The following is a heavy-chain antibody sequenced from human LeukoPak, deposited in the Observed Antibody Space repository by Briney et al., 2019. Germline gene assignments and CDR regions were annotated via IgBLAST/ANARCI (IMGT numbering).Heavy chain of an antibody. CDR2: INPSGGST. CDR3: ARDLYGDYEELDY. J-gene: IGHJ4*02. V-gene: IGHV1-46*01. Sequence: ASVKVSCKASGGTFSSYAISWVRQAPGQGLEWMGIINPSGGSTSYAQKFQGRVTMTRDTPTSTVYMELSSLRSEDTAVYYCARDLYGDYEELDYWGQGTLVTVSS. D-gene: IGHD4-17*01. CDR1: GGTFSSYA.